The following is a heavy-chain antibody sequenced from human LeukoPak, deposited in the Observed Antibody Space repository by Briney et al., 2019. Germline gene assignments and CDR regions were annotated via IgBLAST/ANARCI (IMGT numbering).Heavy chain of an antibody. CDR1: GASFSNDY. V-gene: IGHV4-59*01. Sequence: PSETLSLTCTVSGASFSNDYWSWDRQAPGKGLEWIGYIYHNGRTSYNPSLKSRLTMSIETSQKQFSLQLISVTAADTAIYYCARASEGIGYFDTWGRGSLVTVSS. CDR3: ARASEGIGYFDT. CDR2: IYHNGRT. D-gene: IGHD3-16*01. J-gene: IGHJ4*02.